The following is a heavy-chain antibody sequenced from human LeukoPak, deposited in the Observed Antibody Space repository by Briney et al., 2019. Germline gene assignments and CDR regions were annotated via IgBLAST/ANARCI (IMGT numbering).Heavy chain of an antibody. CDR3: ARGTMVQGVITPPFDY. CDR1: GYTFTSYG. V-gene: IGHV1-18*01. D-gene: IGHD3-10*01. Sequence: GASVKVSCKASGYTFTSYGISWVRQAPGQGLEWMGWISAYNGNTNDAQKLQGRVTMTTDTSTITAYMELRSLRSDDTAVHYCARGTMVQGVITPPFDYWGQGTLVTVSS. CDR2: ISAYNGNT. J-gene: IGHJ4*02.